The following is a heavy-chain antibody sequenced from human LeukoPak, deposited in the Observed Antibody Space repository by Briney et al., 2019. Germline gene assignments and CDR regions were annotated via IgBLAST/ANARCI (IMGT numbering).Heavy chain of an antibody. CDR1: GFTFSSYS. J-gene: IGHJ4*02. V-gene: IGHV3-48*01. CDR2: ISSSSTI. Sequence: GGSLRLSCAASGFTFSSYSMNWVRQAPGKGLEWVSYISSSSTIYYADSVKGRFTISRDNAKNSLYLQMNSLRAEDTAVYYCARDKEAVYFDYWGQGTLVTVSS. CDR3: ARDKEAVYFDY.